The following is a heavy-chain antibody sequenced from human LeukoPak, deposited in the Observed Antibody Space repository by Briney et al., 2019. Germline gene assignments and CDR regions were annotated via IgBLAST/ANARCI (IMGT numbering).Heavy chain of an antibody. Sequence: PSETLSLTCTISGASINSYYWSWIRHPPGKGLEWIGCVSYSGSTDYNPALNSRVTISEDTSKSQVSLKLSSVTAADTAVYFCARGKFGDFEDWGQGTTVTVSS. J-gene: IGHJ6*02. V-gene: IGHV4-59*01. CDR2: VSYSGST. D-gene: IGHD4-17*01. CDR3: ARGKFGDFED. CDR1: GASINSYY.